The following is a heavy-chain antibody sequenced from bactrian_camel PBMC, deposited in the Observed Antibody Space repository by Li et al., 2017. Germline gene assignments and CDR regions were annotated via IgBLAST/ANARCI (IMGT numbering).Heavy chain of an antibody. J-gene: IGHJ6*01. D-gene: IGHD7*01. CDR2: TDSDGHQ. V-gene: IGHV3S26*01. Sequence: HVQLVESGGGSVQAGGSLRLSCAASYTGDPHCLAWFRQAPGKEREGVASTDSDGHQRYGDSALGRFTASRDSTTNTLYLQMTNLQPEDTAIYYCAADWAPGRSGFSCPDHPQEFGYFGKGTQVTVS. CDR3: AADWAPGRSGFSCPDHPQEFGY. CDR1: YTGDPHC.